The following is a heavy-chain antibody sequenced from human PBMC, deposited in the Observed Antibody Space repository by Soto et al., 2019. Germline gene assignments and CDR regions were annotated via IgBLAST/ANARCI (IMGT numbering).Heavy chain of an antibody. Sequence: GGSLRLSCAASGFTFSSYWMSWVRQAPGKGLEWVANIKQDGSEKYYVDSVKGRFTISRDNAKNSLYLQMNSLRAGDTAVYYCARECGIAAADYWGQGTLVTVSS. V-gene: IGHV3-7*03. CDR1: GFTFSSYW. CDR3: ARECGIAAADY. J-gene: IGHJ4*02. CDR2: IKQDGSEK. D-gene: IGHD6-13*01.